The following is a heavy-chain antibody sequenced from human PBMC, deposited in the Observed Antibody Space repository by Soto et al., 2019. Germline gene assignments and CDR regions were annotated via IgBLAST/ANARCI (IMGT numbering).Heavy chain of an antibody. D-gene: IGHD1-7*01. V-gene: IGHV3-30*18. CDR2: ISYDGSNK. Sequence: GGSLRLSCAASGFTSSSYGMHWVRQAPGKGLEWVAVISYDGSNKYYADSVKGRFTISRDNSKNTLYLQMNSLRAEDTAVYYCAKVDGTQPRWGQGTLVTVSS. CDR3: AKVDGTQPR. CDR1: GFTSSSYG. J-gene: IGHJ4*02.